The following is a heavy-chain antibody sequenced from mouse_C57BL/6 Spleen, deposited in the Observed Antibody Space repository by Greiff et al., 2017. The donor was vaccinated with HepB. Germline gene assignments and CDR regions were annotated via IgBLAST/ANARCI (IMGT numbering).Heavy chain of an antibody. D-gene: IGHD1-1*01. CDR3: ARPDYYSSSDYYAMDY. CDR2: IYPRSGNT. V-gene: IGHV1-81*01. Sequence: VQLQQSGAELARPGASVKLSCKASGYTFTSYGISWVKQRTGQGLEWIGEIYPRSGNTYYNEKFKGKATLTADKSSSTAYMELRSLTSEDSAVYFCARPDYYSSSDYYAMDYWGQGTSVTVSS. CDR1: GYTFTSYG. J-gene: IGHJ4*01.